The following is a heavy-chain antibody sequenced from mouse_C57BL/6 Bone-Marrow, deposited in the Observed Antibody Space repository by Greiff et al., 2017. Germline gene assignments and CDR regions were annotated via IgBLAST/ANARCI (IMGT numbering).Heavy chain of an antibody. J-gene: IGHJ3*01. Sequence: VHLVESGPELVKPGASVKLSCKASGYTFTSYDINWVKQRPGQGLEWIGWIYPRDGSTKYNEKFKGNATLTVDTSSSTAYMELHSLTSEDSAVYFCARGTWFAYWGQGTLVTVSA. CDR2: IYPRDGST. V-gene: IGHV1-85*01. CDR3: ARGTWFAY. CDR1: GYTFTSYD.